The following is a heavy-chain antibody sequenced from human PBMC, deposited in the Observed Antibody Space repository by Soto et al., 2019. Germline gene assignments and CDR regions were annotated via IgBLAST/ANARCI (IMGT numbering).Heavy chain of an antibody. CDR3: AKGPSIAVAGPFDY. V-gene: IGHV3-30*18. D-gene: IGHD6-19*01. J-gene: IGHJ4*02. Sequence: PGGSLRLSXAASGFTFSSYGMHRVRQAPGKGLEWVAVISYDGSNKYYADSVKGRFTISRDNSKNTLYLQMNSLRAEDTAVYYCAKGPSIAVAGPFDYWGRGTLVTVSS. CDR2: ISYDGSNK. CDR1: GFTFSSYG.